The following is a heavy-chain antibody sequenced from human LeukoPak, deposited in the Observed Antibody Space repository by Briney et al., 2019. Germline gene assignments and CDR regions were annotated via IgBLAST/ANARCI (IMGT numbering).Heavy chain of an antibody. CDR2: ISYGGNT. J-gene: IGHJ4*02. V-gene: IGHV4-34*09. CDR3: ARAPVATPSEFDY. D-gene: IGHD5-12*01. Sequence: SETLSLTCAVYGGSFSGYYWSWIRQPPGKGPEWIGYISYGGNTCYNPSLKSRVAISADTPKNQFSLKLSSTTAADTAVYYCARAPVATPSEFDYWGQGTLVTVSS. CDR1: GGSFSGYY.